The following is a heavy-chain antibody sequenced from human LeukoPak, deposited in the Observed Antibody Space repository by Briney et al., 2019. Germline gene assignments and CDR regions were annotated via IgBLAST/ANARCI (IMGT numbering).Heavy chain of an antibody. Sequence: GASLRLSCAASGFIFSSYEKKWLRQAPGKGQEWVSYISSSGSTIYYADSVKGRFTISRDNAKNSLYLQMNSLIADDTAVDYCARLCTVTTFDYWGQGTPVTVSS. CDR3: ARLCTVTTFDY. J-gene: IGHJ4*02. V-gene: IGHV3-48*03. CDR1: GFIFSSYE. D-gene: IGHD4-17*01. CDR2: ISSSGSTI.